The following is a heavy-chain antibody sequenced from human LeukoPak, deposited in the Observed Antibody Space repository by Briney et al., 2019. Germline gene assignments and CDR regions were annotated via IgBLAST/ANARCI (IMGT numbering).Heavy chain of an antibody. CDR1: GGSISSSSYY. Sequence: PSETLSLTCTVSGGSISSSSYYWGWIRQPPGKGLEWIGNIYHSGNTYYNSSLKSRVTISVDTSKNQFSLKLHSVTAADTAVYYCARRRDTAALFYRYYYLDVWGKGTTVTISS. CDR3: ARRRDTAALFYRYYYLDV. V-gene: IGHV4-39*07. J-gene: IGHJ6*03. CDR2: IYHSGNT. D-gene: IGHD2-2*01.